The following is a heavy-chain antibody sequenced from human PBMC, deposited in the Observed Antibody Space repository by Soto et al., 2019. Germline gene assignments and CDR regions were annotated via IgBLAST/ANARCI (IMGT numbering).Heavy chain of an antibody. Sequence: QLQLQESGPGLVKPSETLSLTCTVSGGSISSISYYWCWIRQPPGKGLEWIASLYSGGGTYHNPSLKSRITISVDTSKNQFSLKVSSVTAAETAVYYCASSRTWQIMGYWGQGTLVTVSS. CDR1: GGSISSISYY. CDR3: ASSRTWQIMGY. J-gene: IGHJ4*02. V-gene: IGHV4-39*01. CDR2: LYSGGGT. D-gene: IGHD6-13*01.